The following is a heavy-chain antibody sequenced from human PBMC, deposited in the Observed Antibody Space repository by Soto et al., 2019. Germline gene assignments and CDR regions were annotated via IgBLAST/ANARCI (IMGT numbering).Heavy chain of an antibody. CDR2: IKSKTDGGTT. Sequence: GGSLRLSCAASGFTFSNAWMNWVRQAPGKGLEWVGRIKSKTDGGTTDYAAPVKGRFTISRDDSKNTLYLQMNSLKTEDTAVYYCTTDEEKHGGYDWDYYYYGMDVWGQGTTVTVSS. V-gene: IGHV3-15*07. CDR3: TTDEEKHGGYDWDYYYYGMDV. J-gene: IGHJ6*02. CDR1: GFTFSNAW. D-gene: IGHD5-12*01.